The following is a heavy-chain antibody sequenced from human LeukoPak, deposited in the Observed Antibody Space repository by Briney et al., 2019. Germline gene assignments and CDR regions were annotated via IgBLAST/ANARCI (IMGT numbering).Heavy chain of an antibody. Sequence: SETLSLTCAVYGGSFSSYYWGWIRQPPGKGLEWIGSIYYSGSTYYNPSLKSRVTISVDTSKNQFSLKLSSVTAADTAVYYCASLPERTTMGYYYYYYMDVWGKGTTVTVSS. D-gene: IGHD4-23*01. J-gene: IGHJ6*03. CDR2: IYYSGST. CDR1: GGSFSSYY. CDR3: ASLPERTTMGYYYYYYMDV. V-gene: IGHV4-39*01.